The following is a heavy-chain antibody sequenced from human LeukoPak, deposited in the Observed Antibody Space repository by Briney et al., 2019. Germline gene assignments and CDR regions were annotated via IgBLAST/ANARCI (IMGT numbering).Heavy chain of an antibody. D-gene: IGHD2-2*01. V-gene: IGHV3-7*01. CDR1: GFTFSSYW. CDR3: ARPPVSYCSSTSCYFGSDY. Sequence: GGSLRLSRAASGFTFSSYWMSWVRQAPGKGLEWVANIKQDGSEKYYVDSVKGRFTISRDNAKNSLYLQMNSLRAEDTAMYYCARPPVSYCSSTSCYFGSDYWGQGTLVTVSS. CDR2: IKQDGSEK. J-gene: IGHJ4*02.